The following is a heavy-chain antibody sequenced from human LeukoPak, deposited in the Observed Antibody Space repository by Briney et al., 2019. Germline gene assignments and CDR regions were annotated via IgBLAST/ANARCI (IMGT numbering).Heavy chain of an antibody. D-gene: IGHD6-19*01. J-gene: IGHJ4*02. V-gene: IGHV1-69*05. Sequence: SVKVSCKASGGTFSSYAISWVRQAPGQGLEWMGGIIPIFGTANYAQKFQGRVTITTDESTSTAYMELSSLRSEDTAVYYCVSSSGWYYSADYWGQGTLVTVSS. CDR2: IIPIFGTA. CDR3: VSSSGWYYSADY. CDR1: GGTFSSYA.